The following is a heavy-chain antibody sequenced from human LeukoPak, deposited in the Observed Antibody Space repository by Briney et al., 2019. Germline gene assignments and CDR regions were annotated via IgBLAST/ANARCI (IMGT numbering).Heavy chain of an antibody. J-gene: IGHJ4*02. CDR1: EFTFSSFT. V-gene: IGHV3-21*01. Sequence: GGSLRLPCAASEFTFSSFTMNWVRQAPGKGLEWVSFITTSSTSIYYADSVRGRFTISRDNAKNSLHLQMNSLRAEDTAVYYCARVRSGYYIDYWGQGTLVTVSS. CDR3: ARVRSGYYIDY. CDR2: ITTSSTSI. D-gene: IGHD3-3*01.